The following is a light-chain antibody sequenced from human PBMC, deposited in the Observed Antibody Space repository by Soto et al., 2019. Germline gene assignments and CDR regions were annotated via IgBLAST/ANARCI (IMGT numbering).Light chain of an antibody. J-gene: IGKJ1*01. CDR2: GAS. V-gene: IGKV3-20*01. CDR1: QSVDTTF. CDR3: QQYMSSVT. Sequence: EIVLTQSPGSLSLSPGQRATLSCRASQSVDTTFFAWYQKKPGQAPRLLIYGASKRATGIPDRLSGSGSGTAFTLIISRLEPEDFAVYYCQQYMSSVTFGQGTKVELK.